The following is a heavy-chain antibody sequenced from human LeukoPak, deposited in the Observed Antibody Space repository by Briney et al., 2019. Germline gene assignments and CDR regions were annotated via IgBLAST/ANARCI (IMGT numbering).Heavy chain of an antibody. CDR2: ISGSGGST. J-gene: IGHJ4*02. CDR3: AKESSGSYFRDRGSPFDY. V-gene: IGHV3-23*01. CDR1: GFTFSSYA. D-gene: IGHD1-26*01. Sequence: GGSLRLSCAASGFTFSSYAMSWVRQAPGKGLEWVSAISGSGGSTYYADSVKGRFTISRDNSKNTLYLQMNSLRAEDTAVYYCAKESSGSYFRDRGSPFDYWGQGTLVTVSS.